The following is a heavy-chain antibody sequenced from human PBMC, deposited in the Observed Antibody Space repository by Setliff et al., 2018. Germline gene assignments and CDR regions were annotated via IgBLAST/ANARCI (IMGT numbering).Heavy chain of an antibody. Sequence: PGGSLRLSCAASGFTFSSYWMHWVRQDPGKGLVWVSRVNDDGSSAMYADSVKGRFTMSRDNAKNTLYLQMNSLRAEDTAVYYCARDSPRGSLDYWGQGTLVTVSS. V-gene: IGHV3-74*03. CDR3: ARDSPRGSLDY. D-gene: IGHD3-16*01. CDR1: GFTFSSYW. CDR2: VNDDGSSA. J-gene: IGHJ4*02.